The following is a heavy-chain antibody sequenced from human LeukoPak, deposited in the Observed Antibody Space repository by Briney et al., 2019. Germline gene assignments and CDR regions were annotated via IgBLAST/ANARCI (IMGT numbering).Heavy chain of an antibody. CDR2: ISAYNGNT. D-gene: IGHD3-3*01. CDR1: GYTFTSYG. Sequence: ASVKVSCKASGYTFTSYGISWGRQGPGQGLEWMGWISAYNGNTNYAQKLQGRVTMTTDTSTSTAYRELRSLRSDDTAVYYCARYYDYWSGYSKYYFDYWGQGTLVTVSS. J-gene: IGHJ4*02. V-gene: IGHV1-18*01. CDR3: ARYYDYWSGYSKYYFDY.